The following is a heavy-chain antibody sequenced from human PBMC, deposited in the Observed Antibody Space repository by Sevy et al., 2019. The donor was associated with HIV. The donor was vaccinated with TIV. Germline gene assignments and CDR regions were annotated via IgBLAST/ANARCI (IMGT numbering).Heavy chain of an antibody. CDR1: GFTFSSYA. CDR2: ISYDGSNK. J-gene: IGHJ4*02. Sequence: GGSLRLSCAASGFTFSSYAMHWVRQAPGKGLEWVAVISYDGSNKYYVDSVKGRFTISRDNSKNTLYLQMNSLRAEDTAVYYCASLAAAGPNAYVDYWGQGTLVTVSS. CDR3: ASLAAAGPNAYVDY. D-gene: IGHD6-13*01. V-gene: IGHV3-30-3*01.